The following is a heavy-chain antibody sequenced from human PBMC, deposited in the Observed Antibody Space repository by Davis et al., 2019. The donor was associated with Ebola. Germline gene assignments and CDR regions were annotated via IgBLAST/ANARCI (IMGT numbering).Heavy chain of an antibody. J-gene: IGHJ3*02. CDR1: VGTFSSYA. V-gene: IGHV1-69*10. D-gene: IGHD2-15*01. CDR2: IIPILGIA. CDR3: ATNTYCSGGSCYSVGAFDI. Sequence: SVPVSCKASVGTFSSYAISRARQAPGQGLEWMGGIIPILGIANYEQKFQGRVTITADKSTSTAYMELSSLRSEDTAVYYCATNTYCSGGSCYSVGAFDIWGQGTMVTVSS.